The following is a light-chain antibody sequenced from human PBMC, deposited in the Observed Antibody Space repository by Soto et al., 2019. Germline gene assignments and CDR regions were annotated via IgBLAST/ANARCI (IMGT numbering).Light chain of an antibody. CDR3: GAWDTSLSAVV. CDR2: DSN. V-gene: IGLV1-51*01. Sequence: QSVLTQPPSVSAAPGQKVTISCSGNSSNIGSNYVSWYQHLPGTAPKLLIYDSNQRPSATPDRFTASKSGTSATLVITGLQTGDEADYSCGAWDTSLSAVVFGGGTKLTVL. CDR1: SSNIGSNY. J-gene: IGLJ2*01.